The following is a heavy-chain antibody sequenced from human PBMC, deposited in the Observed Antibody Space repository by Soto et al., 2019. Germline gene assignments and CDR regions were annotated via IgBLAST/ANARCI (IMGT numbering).Heavy chain of an antibody. Sequence: ESGGGVVQPGGSLRLSCAASGFSFKNFAMHWVRQAPGKGLEWVAMIWYDAINKYYADSVKGRFTISRDHSRSTLSLQMDSLRAEDTAVYYCARDWNAGIFDYWGQGTLVTVSS. D-gene: IGHD1-1*01. CDR1: GFSFKNFA. CDR2: IWYDAINK. CDR3: ARDWNAGIFDY. J-gene: IGHJ4*02. V-gene: IGHV3-33*01.